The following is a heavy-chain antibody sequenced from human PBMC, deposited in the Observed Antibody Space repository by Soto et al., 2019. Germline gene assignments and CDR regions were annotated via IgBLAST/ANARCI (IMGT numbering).Heavy chain of an antibody. D-gene: IGHD3-16*02. CDR1: GYTFTSNG. V-gene: IGHV1-18*01. CDR3: ERVPSSPGGGSYIWGSYRSPDAFDI. Sequence: ASVKVSCTASGYTFTSNGISCGRQATGQGRERMGWISAYNGNTNYAQKLQGRDTMTTDTATSTGNRELRSLRYDETAVYYCERVPSSPGGGSYIWGSYRSPDAFDIWGQGTMVTVSS. CDR2: ISAYNGNT. J-gene: IGHJ3*02.